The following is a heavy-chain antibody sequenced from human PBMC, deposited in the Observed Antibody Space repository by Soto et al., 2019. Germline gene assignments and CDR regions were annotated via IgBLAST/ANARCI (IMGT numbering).Heavy chain of an antibody. D-gene: IGHD6-6*01. V-gene: IGHV1-18*01. CDR1: GGTFSSYA. CDR2: ISTYNGNT. J-gene: IGHJ4*02. Sequence: ASVKVSCKASGGTFSSYAISWVRQAPGQGLEWMGWISTYNGNTNSAQKFQGRLTMTTDTSTNTAYMELRSLRFGDTAVYYCAKSNTRGVSGSSGDYWGQGTLVTVSS. CDR3: AKSNTRGVSGSSGDY.